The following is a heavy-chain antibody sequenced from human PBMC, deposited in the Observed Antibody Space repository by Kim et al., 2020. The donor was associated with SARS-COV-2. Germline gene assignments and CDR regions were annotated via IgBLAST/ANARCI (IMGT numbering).Heavy chain of an antibody. J-gene: IGHJ4*02. CDR1: GFTFDDYA. Sequence: GGSLRLSCAASGFTFDDYAMHWVRQAPGKGLEWVSLISWDGGSTYYPDSVKGRFTISRDNSKNSLYLQMNSLRAEDTALYYCAKEGPYYYDSSGYYLDYWGQGTLVTVSS. V-gene: IGHV3-43D*03. CDR2: ISWDGGST. D-gene: IGHD3-22*01. CDR3: AKEGPYYYDSSGYYLDY.